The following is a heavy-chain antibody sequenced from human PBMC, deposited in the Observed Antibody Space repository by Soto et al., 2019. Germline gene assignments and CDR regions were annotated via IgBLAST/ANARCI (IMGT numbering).Heavy chain of an antibody. CDR2: IDHSGST. J-gene: IGHJ4*02. CDR3: GFYCSSVSCPEGFY. Sequence: SETLSLTCAVYGGSFRGYYWTWIRQPPGKGLEWIGEIDHSGSTNYNPSLKSRVTISVDTSKNQFSLKLASVTAADTAVYYCGFYCSSVSCPEGFYWGQGTLVTVSS. CDR1: GGSFRGYY. V-gene: IGHV4-34*01. D-gene: IGHD2-2*01.